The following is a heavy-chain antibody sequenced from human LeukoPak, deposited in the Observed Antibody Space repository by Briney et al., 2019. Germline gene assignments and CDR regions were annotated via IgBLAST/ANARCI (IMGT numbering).Heavy chain of an antibody. D-gene: IGHD5-18*01. V-gene: IGHV4-39*01. CDR1: GGSISSSSYY. J-gene: IGHJ4*02. CDR2: IYYSGST. Sequence: PSETLSLTCTVSGGSISSSSYYWGWIRQPPGKGLEWIGSIYYSGSTYYNPSLKSRVTISVDTSKNQFSLKLSSVTAADTAVYYCARSPRGYSYEYYFDYWGQGTLVTVSS. CDR3: ARSPRGYSYEYYFDY.